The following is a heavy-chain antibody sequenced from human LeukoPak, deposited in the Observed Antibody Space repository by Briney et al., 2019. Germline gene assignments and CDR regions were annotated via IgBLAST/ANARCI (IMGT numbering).Heavy chain of an antibody. Sequence: SETLSLTCAVYGGSLSGYYWSWIRQPPGKGLEWIGNINHSGSTIYNPSLRGRVTISVDTSKNQFSLKLSSVTAADTAVYYCGGIPVTGMDVWGQGTTVTVSS. CDR2: INHSGST. CDR1: GGSLSGYY. CDR3: GGIPVTGMDV. D-gene: IGHD6-19*01. V-gene: IGHV4-34*01. J-gene: IGHJ6*02.